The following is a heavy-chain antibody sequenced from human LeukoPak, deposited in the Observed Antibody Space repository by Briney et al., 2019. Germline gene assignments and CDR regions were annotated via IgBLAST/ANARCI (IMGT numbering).Heavy chain of an antibody. V-gene: IGHV1-2*02. D-gene: IGHD5-24*01. CDR3: ARDLEFEMPTITGY. CDR1: GYTFTGYY. J-gene: IGHJ4*02. Sequence: ASVKVSCKASGYTFTGYYMHWGRQAPGQGLEWMGWINPNSGGTNYAQKFQGRVTMTRDTSISTAYMELSRLRSDDTAVYYCARDLEFEMPTITGYWGQGTLVTVSS. CDR2: INPNSGGT.